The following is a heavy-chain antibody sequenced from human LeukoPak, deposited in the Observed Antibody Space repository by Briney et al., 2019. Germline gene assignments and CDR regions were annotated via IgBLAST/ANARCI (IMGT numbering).Heavy chain of an antibody. CDR1: GFTFSSYS. V-gene: IGHV3-21*01. D-gene: IGHD6-19*01. J-gene: IGHJ4*02. CDR2: ISSSSSYI. Sequence: PGGSLRLSCAASGFTFSSYSMNWVRQAPGKGLEWVSSISSSSSYIYYADSVKGRFTISRDNAKNSLYLQMNSLRAEDTAVNYCARVRAVAGLFDYWGQGTLVTVSS. CDR3: ARVRAVAGLFDY.